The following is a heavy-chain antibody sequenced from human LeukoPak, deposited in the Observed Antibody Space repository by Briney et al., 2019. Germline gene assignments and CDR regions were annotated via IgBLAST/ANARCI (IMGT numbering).Heavy chain of an antibody. V-gene: IGHV3-11*04. CDR3: AATLAAAVFGY. Sequence: GGSLRLSCAASGFTFSDYYMSWIRQAPGKGLEWVSYISSSATTIYYADSVKGRFTISRDNAKNSLYLQMNSLRAEDTAVYYCAATLAAAVFGYWGQGTLVTVSS. J-gene: IGHJ4*02. CDR1: GFTFSDYY. D-gene: IGHD6-13*01. CDR2: ISSSATTI.